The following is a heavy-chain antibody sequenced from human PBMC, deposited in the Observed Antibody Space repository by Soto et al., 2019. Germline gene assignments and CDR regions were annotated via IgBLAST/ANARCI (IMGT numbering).Heavy chain of an antibody. CDR3: AREHGSITGTTGEGAFDI. CDR2: IIPIFGTA. Sequence: QVQLVQSGAEVKKPGSSVKVSCKASGGTFSSYAISWVRQAPGQGLEWMGGIIPIFGTANYAQKFQGRVTITADESTSTAYMEMSSLRSEDTAVYYCAREHGSITGTTGEGAFDIWGQGTMVTVSS. V-gene: IGHV1-69*12. J-gene: IGHJ3*02. D-gene: IGHD1-7*01. CDR1: GGTFSSYA.